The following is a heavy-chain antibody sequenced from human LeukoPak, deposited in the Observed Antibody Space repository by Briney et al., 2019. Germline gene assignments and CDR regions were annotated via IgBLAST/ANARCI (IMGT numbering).Heavy chain of an antibody. V-gene: IGHV3-30-3*01. J-gene: IGHJ4*02. D-gene: IGHD5-18*01. CDR3: ARDRDTAMGL. CDR2: ISYDGNDK. Sequence: WVRQAPGKGLEWVAIISYDGNDKYYTDSVKGRFTISRDKSKNTLYLQMNSLRAEDTAVYYCARDRDTAMGLWGQGTLVTVSS.